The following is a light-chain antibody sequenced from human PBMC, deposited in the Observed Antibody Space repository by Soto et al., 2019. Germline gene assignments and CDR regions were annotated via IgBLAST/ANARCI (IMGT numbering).Light chain of an antibody. Sequence: EIVLTQSPGTLSLSPGARATLSCRASQSVSSNSLAWYQQRPGQAPRLLSYGASSRATGIPDRFSGSGSGTDFTLTISRLEPEDFAVYYCQQYGSSPRTFGQGTKVEIK. CDR1: QSVSSNS. V-gene: IGKV3-20*01. J-gene: IGKJ1*01. CDR3: QQYGSSPRT. CDR2: GAS.